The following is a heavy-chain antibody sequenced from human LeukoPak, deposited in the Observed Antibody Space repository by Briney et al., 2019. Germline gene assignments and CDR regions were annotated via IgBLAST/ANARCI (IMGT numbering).Heavy chain of an antibody. Sequence: SETLSLTCTVSGGSISSYYWSWIRQPPGQGLEWIGYIYYSGSTNYNPSLKRRVTISVDTSKNQFSLKLSSVTAADTAVYYCARVLAADYYGSGSYYKGWFDPWGQGTLVTVSS. J-gene: IGHJ5*02. CDR1: GGSISSYY. CDR2: IYYSGST. D-gene: IGHD3-10*01. CDR3: ARVLAADYYGSGSYYKGWFDP. V-gene: IGHV4-59*12.